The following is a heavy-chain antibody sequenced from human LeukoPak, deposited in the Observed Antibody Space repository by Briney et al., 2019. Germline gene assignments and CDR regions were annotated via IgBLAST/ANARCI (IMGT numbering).Heavy chain of an antibody. J-gene: IGHJ3*02. Sequence: ASVKVSCKASGYTFTSYYMHWVRQAPGQGLEWMGIINPSGGSTSYAQKFQGRVTMTRDMSTSTVYMELSSLRSEDTAVYYCARDEGSGYYWVPFDIWGQGTMVTVSS. D-gene: IGHD3-22*01. CDR1: GYTFTSYY. CDR3: ARDEGSGYYWVPFDI. V-gene: IGHV1-46*01. CDR2: INPSGGST.